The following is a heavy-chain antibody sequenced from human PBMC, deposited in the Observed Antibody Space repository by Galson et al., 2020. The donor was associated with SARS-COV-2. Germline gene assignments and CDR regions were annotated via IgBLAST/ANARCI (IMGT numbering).Heavy chain of an antibody. CDR2: ISWNSGSI. D-gene: IGHD6-19*01. Sequence: GGSLRLSCAASGFTFDDYAMHWVRQAPGKGLEWVSGISWNSGSIGYADSVKGRFTISRDNAKNSLYLQMNSLRAEDTALYYCAKMTPIRSQWLVYYFDYWGQGTLVTVSS. CDR1: GFTFDDYA. CDR3: AKMTPIRSQWLVYYFDY. J-gene: IGHJ4*02. V-gene: IGHV3-9*01.